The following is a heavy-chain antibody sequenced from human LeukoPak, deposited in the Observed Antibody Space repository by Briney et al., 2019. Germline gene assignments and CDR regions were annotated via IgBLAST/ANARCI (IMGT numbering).Heavy chain of an antibody. D-gene: IGHD3-3*01. CDR3: ARGDLIRFLEWSFADDAFDI. Sequence: ASVKVSCKSSGYTFTGHYMHWVRQAPGQGLEWMGWINVNSGGTKYAQKFQGRVTMTRDTSISTAYMDLSRLRSDDTAVYYCARGDLIRFLEWSFADDAFDIWGQGTMVTVSS. J-gene: IGHJ3*02. CDR2: INVNSGGT. CDR1: GYTFTGHY. V-gene: IGHV1-2*02.